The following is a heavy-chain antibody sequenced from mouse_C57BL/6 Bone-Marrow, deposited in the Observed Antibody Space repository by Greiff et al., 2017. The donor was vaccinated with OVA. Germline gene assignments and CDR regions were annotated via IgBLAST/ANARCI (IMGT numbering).Heavy chain of an antibody. D-gene: IGHD2-3*01. Sequence: QVQLQQSGAELARPGASVKLSCKASGYTFTSYGISWVKQRTGQGLEWIGEIYPRSGNTYYNEKFKGKATLTADKSSSTAYMKLRSLTSEDSAVYFCAGGGWLLFSWFAYWGQGTLVTVSA. CDR1: GYTFTSYG. CDR2: IYPRSGNT. V-gene: IGHV1-81*01. J-gene: IGHJ3*01. CDR3: AGGGWLLFSWFAY.